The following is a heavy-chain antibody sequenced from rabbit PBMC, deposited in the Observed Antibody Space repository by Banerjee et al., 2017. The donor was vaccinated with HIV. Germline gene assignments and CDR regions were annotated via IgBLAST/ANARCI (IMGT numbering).Heavy chain of an antibody. CDR1: GFSFSSSYW. CDR3: ARDPYGVNNDLIL. V-gene: IGHV1S45*01. Sequence: QEQLEESGGDLVKPEGSLTLTCTASGFSFSSSYWMCWVRQAPGKGLEWIGCIGTGSGTIYYASWAKGRFTISKTSSTTVTLQMTSLIAADTATYFCARDPYGVNNDLILWGPGTLVTVS. J-gene: IGHJ4*01. CDR2: IGTGSGTI. D-gene: IGHD2-1*01.